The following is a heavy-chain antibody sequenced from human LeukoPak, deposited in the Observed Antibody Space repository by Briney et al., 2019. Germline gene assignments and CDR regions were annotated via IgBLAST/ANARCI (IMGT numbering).Heavy chain of an antibody. CDR3: ARIAGRYYDSSGYFWGLDV. D-gene: IGHD3-22*01. V-gene: IGHV4-30-2*01. Sequence: SQTLSLTCAVSGGSISSGGYSWSWIRQPPGKGLEWIGYIYHSGSTYYNPSLKSRVTISVDRSKNQFSLKLSSVTAADTAVYYCARIAGRYYDSSGYFWGLDVWGQGTTVTVSS. J-gene: IGHJ6*02. CDR2: IYHSGST. CDR1: GGSISSGGYS.